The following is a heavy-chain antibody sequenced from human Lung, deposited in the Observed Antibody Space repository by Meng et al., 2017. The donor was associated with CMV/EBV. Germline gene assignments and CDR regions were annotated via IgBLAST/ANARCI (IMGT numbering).Heavy chain of an antibody. CDR3: ARDFLFDPLFIFDY. CDR1: GSTFTHYA. Sequence: ASGSTFTHYAMSWVRQAPGQGLEYMGYINTNTGDPIYAQGFAGRFVFSFDMSVSTAYLQIYNLQADDSAVYYCARDFLFDPLFIFDYWGQGTLVTVSS. J-gene: IGHJ4*02. D-gene: IGHD2/OR15-2a*01. CDR2: INTNTGDP. V-gene: IGHV7-4-1*01.